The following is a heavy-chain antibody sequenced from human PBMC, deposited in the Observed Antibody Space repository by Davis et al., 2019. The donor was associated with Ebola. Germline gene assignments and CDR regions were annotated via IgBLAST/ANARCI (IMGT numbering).Heavy chain of an antibody. CDR3: AKAGSSGWHNWFDP. Sequence: GESLKISCADSVITFSSYAMTWVRQAPGKGLEWVSAISGSGGSTYYADSVKGRFTISRDNSKNTLYLQMNSLRAEDTAVYYCAKAGSSGWHNWFDPWGQGTLVTVSS. J-gene: IGHJ5*02. CDR2: ISGSGGST. CDR1: VITFSSYA. D-gene: IGHD6-19*01. V-gene: IGHV3-23*01.